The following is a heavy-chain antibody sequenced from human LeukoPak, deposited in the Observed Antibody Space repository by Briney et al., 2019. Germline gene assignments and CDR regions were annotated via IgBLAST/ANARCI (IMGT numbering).Heavy chain of an antibody. CDR1: GGSISTYY. CDR3: AKTNAAAGANWFDP. V-gene: IGHV4-59*01. Sequence: SETLSLTCSVSGGSISTYYWTWIRQPPGKGLEWIGYIYYSGSTNYNPSLMSRATISVDTSKNQFSLSLSSVTAADTAVYYCAKTNAAAGANWFDPWGRGALATVSS. CDR2: IYYSGST. D-gene: IGHD6-13*01. J-gene: IGHJ5*02.